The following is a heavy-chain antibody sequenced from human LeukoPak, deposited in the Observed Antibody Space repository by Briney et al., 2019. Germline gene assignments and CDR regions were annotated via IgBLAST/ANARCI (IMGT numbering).Heavy chain of an antibody. CDR3: ARETYSNILTGTDY. V-gene: IGHV1-18*01. D-gene: IGHD3-9*01. J-gene: IGHJ4*02. CDR2: ISTYDDNI. CDR1: GYTFTTYG. Sequence: GASVKVSCKASGYTFTTYGLSWVRQAPGQGLEWLGWISTYDDNIKYAQSLQGRLTLTIDTSTCTAYMELRSLTSDDTAVYYCARETYSNILTGTDYWGPGTLVTVSS.